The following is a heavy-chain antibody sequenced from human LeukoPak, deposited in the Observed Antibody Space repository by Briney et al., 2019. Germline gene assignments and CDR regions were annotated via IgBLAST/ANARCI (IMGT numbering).Heavy chain of an antibody. J-gene: IGHJ2*01. CDR2: IFYSGST. CDR3: ARVYYSSSYDYWYFDL. Sequence: PSETLSLTCTVSVGSTTSYYWSWIRQPPGKGLGWIGYIFYSGSTNYNPSLRSRVTISVDTSKNQFSLKLSSVTAADTAVYYCARVYYSSSYDYWYFDLWGRGTLVTVSS. V-gene: IGHV4-59*01. D-gene: IGHD6-13*01. CDR1: VGSTTSYY.